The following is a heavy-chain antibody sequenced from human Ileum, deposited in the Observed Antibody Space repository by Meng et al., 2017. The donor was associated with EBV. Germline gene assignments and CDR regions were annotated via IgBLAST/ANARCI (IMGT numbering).Heavy chain of an antibody. CDR3: ASRELAPFDY. D-gene: IGHD1-26*01. J-gene: IGHJ4*02. V-gene: IGHV4-39*07. CDR2: IYYSGTT. CDR1: VVSFSSGKYY. Sequence: QPQLEESGPGLVTPSETLSLPFSVSVVSFSSGKYYWGWIRQPPGKALEWIASIYYSGTTYYNPSLQSRVSISVDKSKNQVSLNMTSMTAADTAVYYCASRELAPFDYWGQGTLVTVSS.